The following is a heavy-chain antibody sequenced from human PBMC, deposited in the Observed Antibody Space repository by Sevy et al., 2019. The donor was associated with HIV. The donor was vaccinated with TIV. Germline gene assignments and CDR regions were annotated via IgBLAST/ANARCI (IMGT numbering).Heavy chain of an antibody. CDR1: GFTFSSYS. CDR2: ISSSSSTI. J-gene: IGHJ6*02. CDR3: ARKVDTAMGAYYYYGMDV. Sequence: GGSLRLSCAASGFTFSSYSMNWVRQAPGKGLEWVSYISSSSSTIYYADSVKGRFTISRDNAKNSLYLQMNGLRDEDTAVYYCARKVDTAMGAYYYYGMDVWGQGTTVTVSS. D-gene: IGHD5-18*01. V-gene: IGHV3-48*02.